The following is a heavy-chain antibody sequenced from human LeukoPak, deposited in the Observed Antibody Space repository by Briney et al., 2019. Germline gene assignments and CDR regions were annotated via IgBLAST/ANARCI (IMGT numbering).Heavy chain of an antibody. CDR2: ISWNSGSI. J-gene: IGHJ4*02. CDR3: AIALVVAGIAN. Sequence: GGSLRLSCAASGFTFDDYAMHWVRQPPGKGLEWVSGISWNSGSIGYADSVKGRFTISRDNAKNSLYLQMNSLRAEDTALYYCAIALVVAGIANWGQGTLVTVSS. CDR1: GFTFDDYA. V-gene: IGHV3-9*01. D-gene: IGHD2-15*01.